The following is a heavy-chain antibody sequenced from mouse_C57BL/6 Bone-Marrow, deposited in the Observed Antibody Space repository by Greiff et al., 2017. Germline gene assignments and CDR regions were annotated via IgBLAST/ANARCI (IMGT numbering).Heavy chain of an antibody. V-gene: IGHV3-6*01. CDR1: GYSITSGYY. CDR2: ISYDGSN. D-gene: IGHD1-1*01. J-gene: IGHJ4*01. Sequence: ESGPGLVKPSQSLSLTCSVTGYSITSGYYWNWIRQFPGNKLEWMGYISYDGSNNYNPSLKNRISITRDPSKNQFFLKLNSVTTEDTATYYCARDYGSSQSFYAMDYWGQGTSVTVSS. CDR3: ARDYGSSQSFYAMDY.